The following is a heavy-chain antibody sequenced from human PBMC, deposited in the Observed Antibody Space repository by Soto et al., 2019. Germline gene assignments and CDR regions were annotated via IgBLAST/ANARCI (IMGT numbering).Heavy chain of an antibody. V-gene: IGHV3-7*01. CDR1: GFTFSSYW. D-gene: IGHD6-6*01. J-gene: IGHJ3*02. CDR3: AREDSSSSGAFDI. Sequence: VGSLRLSCAASGFTFSSYWMSWVRQAPGKGLEWVANIKQDGSEKYYVDSVKGRFTISRDNAKNSLYLQMNSLRAEDTAVYYCAREDSSSSGAFDIWGQGTMVTVSS. CDR2: IKQDGSEK.